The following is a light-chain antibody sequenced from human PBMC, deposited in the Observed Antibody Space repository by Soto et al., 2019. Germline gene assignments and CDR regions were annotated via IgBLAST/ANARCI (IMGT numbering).Light chain of an antibody. Sequence: QVPQSPSSVSASVGDRVTITCRACQGISSWLAWYQQKPGKAPKLLIYAASSLQSGVPSRFSGMGSGTYFSLAISILQPWDLAAFYIELASRRPQTVGGGTKVDIK. CDR1: QGISSW. CDR3: ELASRRPQT. J-gene: IGKJ4*02. CDR2: AAS. V-gene: IGKV1-12*01.